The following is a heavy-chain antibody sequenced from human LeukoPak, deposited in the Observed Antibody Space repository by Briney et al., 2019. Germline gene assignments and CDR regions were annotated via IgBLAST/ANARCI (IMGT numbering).Heavy chain of an antibody. J-gene: IGHJ4*02. V-gene: IGHV4-39*01. D-gene: IGHD1-26*01. CDR2: IYYSGST. CDR1: GGSISSSSYY. Sequence: SGTLSLTCTVSGGSISSSSYYWGWIRQPPGKGLEWIGSIYYSGSTYYNPSLKSRVTISVDTSKNQFSLKLSSVTAADTAVYYCARHLVGATCFDYWGQGTLVTVSA. CDR3: ARHLVGATCFDY.